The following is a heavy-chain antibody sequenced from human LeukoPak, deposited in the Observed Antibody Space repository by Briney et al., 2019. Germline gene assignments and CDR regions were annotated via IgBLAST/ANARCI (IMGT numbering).Heavy chain of an antibody. CDR3: ARDLGLRGVTNWFDT. Sequence: ASVKVSCKASGYTFTSSYDINWVRQAPGQGLEWMGWMNPYSGITGYPQKFQGRVTMTRDTSTSTVYMEMSSLRSEDTALYYCARDLGLRGVTNWFDTWGQGTLVTVSS. CDR1: GYTFTSSYD. J-gene: IGHJ5*02. CDR2: MNPYSGIT. D-gene: IGHD3-10*01. V-gene: IGHV1-8*01.